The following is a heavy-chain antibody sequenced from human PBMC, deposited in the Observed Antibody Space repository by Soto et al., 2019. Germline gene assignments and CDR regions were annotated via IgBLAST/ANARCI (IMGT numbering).Heavy chain of an antibody. CDR3: ARVQQLVRPGSSAPGY. D-gene: IGHD6-6*01. CDR2: INPNSGGT. CDR1: GYTFTGYY. Sequence: XSVKVSCEASGYTFTGYYMHWVRQAPVQGLEWMGWINPNSGGTNYAQKFQGRVTMTRDTSISTAYMELSRLRSDDTAVYYCARVQQLVRPGSSAPGYWGQGTLVTVSS. J-gene: IGHJ4*02. V-gene: IGHV1-2*02.